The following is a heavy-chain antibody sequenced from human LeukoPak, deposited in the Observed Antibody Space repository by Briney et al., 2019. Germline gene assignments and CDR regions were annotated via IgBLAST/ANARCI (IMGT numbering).Heavy chain of an antibody. CDR3: ALVCGGDCYSFDY. J-gene: IGHJ4*02. D-gene: IGHD2-21*01. V-gene: IGHV3-48*01. CDR1: GFTFSSYS. Sequence: GGSLRLSCAASGFTFSSYSMNWVRQAPGKGLEWVSYISSSSSTIYYADSVKGRFTISRDNAKNSLYLQMNSLRAEDTAVYYCALVCGGDCYSFDYWGQGTLVTVSS. CDR2: ISSSSSTI.